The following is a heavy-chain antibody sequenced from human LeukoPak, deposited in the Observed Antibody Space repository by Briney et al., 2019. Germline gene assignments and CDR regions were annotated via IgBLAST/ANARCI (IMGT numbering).Heavy chain of an antibody. Sequence: PGGSLRLSCAASGFTFSSYEMNWVRQAPGKGLEWVPYISSSGSTIYYADSVKGRLTISRDNAKNSLYLQMNSLRAEDTAVYYCAREAPTGYYEFDYWGQGTPVTVSS. CDR2: ISSSGSTI. J-gene: IGHJ4*02. V-gene: IGHV3-48*03. CDR1: GFTFSSYE. D-gene: IGHD3-9*01. CDR3: AREAPTGYYEFDY.